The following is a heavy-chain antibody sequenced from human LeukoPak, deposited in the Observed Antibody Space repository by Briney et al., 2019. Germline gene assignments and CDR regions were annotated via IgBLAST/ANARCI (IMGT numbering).Heavy chain of an antibody. J-gene: IGHJ4*02. CDR2: ISSSSSTI. CDR1: GFTFSSFS. D-gene: IGHD6-13*01. Sequence: GGSLRLSCAASGFTFSSFSMNWVRQAPGKGLEWVSYISSSSSTICYADSVKGRFTISRDNAKNSLYLQMSSLRDDDTAVYYCARGYSSSLDYWGQGTLVTVSS. CDR3: ARGYSSSLDY. V-gene: IGHV3-48*02.